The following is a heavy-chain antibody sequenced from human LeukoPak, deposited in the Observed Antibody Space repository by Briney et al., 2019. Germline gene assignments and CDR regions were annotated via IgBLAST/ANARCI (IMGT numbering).Heavy chain of an antibody. D-gene: IGHD3-9*01. CDR1: EFTFSSDA. CDR3: ARGMDYDVLARPPDY. CDR2: ISYDGSNK. J-gene: IGHJ4*02. V-gene: IGHV3-30*04. Sequence: GGSLRLSCAASEFTFSSDAMHWVRQAPDKGLEWVALISYDGSNKDYADSVKGRFTISRDNFKNSLYMQMNSLRGEDTAVYYCARGMDYDVLARPPDYWGQGTLVTVSS.